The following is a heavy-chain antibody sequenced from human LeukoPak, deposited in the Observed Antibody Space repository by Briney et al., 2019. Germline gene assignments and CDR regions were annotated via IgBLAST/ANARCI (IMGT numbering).Heavy chain of an antibody. D-gene: IGHD4-17*01. CDR2: IYYSGST. CDR3: ARSIYGDYADY. Sequence: PSESLSLTCTVSGGSISSYYWSWIRQPPGKGLEWIGYIYYSGSTTYNPSLKSRVTISVDTSKNQFSLKLSSVTAADTAVYYCARSIYGDYADYWGQGTLVTVSS. CDR1: GGSISSYY. J-gene: IGHJ4*02. V-gene: IGHV4-59*08.